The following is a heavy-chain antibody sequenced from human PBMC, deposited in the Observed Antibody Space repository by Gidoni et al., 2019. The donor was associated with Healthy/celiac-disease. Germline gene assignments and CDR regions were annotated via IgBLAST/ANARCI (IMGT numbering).Heavy chain of an antibody. CDR2: INSDGSST. D-gene: IGHD1-26*01. CDR1: GFTFSRYW. J-gene: IGHJ6*02. V-gene: IGHV3-74*01. Sequence: EVQLVESGGGLVQPGGSLRLSCAASGFTFSRYWMHWVRQAPGKGLVWVSRINSDGSSTSYADSVKGRFTISRDNAKNTLYLQMNSLRAEDTAVYYCARDPWELGDYYYGMDVWGQGTTVTVSS. CDR3: ARDPWELGDYYYGMDV.